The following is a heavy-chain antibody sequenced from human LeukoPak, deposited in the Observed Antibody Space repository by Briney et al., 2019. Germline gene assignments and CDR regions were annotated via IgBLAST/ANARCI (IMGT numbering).Heavy chain of an antibody. J-gene: IGHJ3*02. D-gene: IGHD1-26*01. Sequence: GGSLRLSCAGSGFTFSSYSMNWVRQAPGKGLEWVSCISSSSSYIYYADSVKGRFTISRDNAKNSLYLQMNSLRAEDTAVYYCARTDSGSYYAFDIWGQGTMVTVSS. V-gene: IGHV3-21*01. CDR3: ARTDSGSYYAFDI. CDR1: GFTFSSYS. CDR2: ISSSSSYI.